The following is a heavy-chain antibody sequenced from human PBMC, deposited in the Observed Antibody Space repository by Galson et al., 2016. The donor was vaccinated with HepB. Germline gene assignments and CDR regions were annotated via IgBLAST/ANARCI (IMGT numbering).Heavy chain of an antibody. Sequence: ETLSLTCAVSDGSITSNKWWSWVRQTPRQGLEWIGEIYHSGSTNYNPSLKSRVTISVDRDKNQFSLRLTSVTAADTAVYYCARSQPWSGYFVSWGQGTLVTVSS. D-gene: IGHD3-3*01. V-gene: IGHV4-4*02. J-gene: IGHJ4*02. CDR3: ARSQPWSGYFVS. CDR2: IYHSGST. CDR1: DGSITSNKW.